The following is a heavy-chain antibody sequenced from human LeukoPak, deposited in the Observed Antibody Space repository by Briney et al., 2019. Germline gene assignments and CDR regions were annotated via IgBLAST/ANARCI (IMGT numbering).Heavy chain of an antibody. CDR2: ISAYNGNT. V-gene: IGHV1-18*04. Sequence: GASVKVSCKASGYTFTGYYMHWVRQAPGQGLEWMGWISAYNGNTNYAQKLQGRVTMTTDTSTSTAYMELRSLRSDDTAVYYCGAAAPARTYYYYYGMDVWGQGTTVTVSS. D-gene: IGHD6-13*01. J-gene: IGHJ6*02. CDR3: GAAAPARTYYYYYGMDV. CDR1: GYTFTGYY.